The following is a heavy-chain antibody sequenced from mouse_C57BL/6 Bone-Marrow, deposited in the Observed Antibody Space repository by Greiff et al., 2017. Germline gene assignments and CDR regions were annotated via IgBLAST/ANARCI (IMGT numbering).Heavy chain of an antibody. CDR1: GYTFTSYW. CDR2: IDPSDSYT. Sequence: QVQLQQPGAELVRPGTSVKLSCKASGYTFTSYWMHWVKQRPGQGLEWIGVIDPSDSYTTYNQKFKGKATLTVDTSSSTAYMQLSSLTSEDSAVYYCARSYDGYYDFAYWGQGTLVTVSA. CDR3: ARSYDGYYDFAY. V-gene: IGHV1-59*01. J-gene: IGHJ3*01. D-gene: IGHD2-3*01.